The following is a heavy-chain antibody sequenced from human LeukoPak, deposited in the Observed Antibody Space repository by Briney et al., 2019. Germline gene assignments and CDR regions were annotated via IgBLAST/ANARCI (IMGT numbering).Heavy chain of an antibody. CDR1: GYTFTSYD. J-gene: IGHJ6*02. V-gene: IGHV1-8*01. D-gene: IGHD4-17*01. CDR3: ARDYGDYGMDL. Sequence: ASLKVSCKASGYTFTSYDINWVRQATGQGLEWMGWMNPNCGNTGYAQQFQGRVPLPRNPSINTAYMELSSLRSEDTAVYYCARDYGDYGMDLWGQGPTVTVSS. CDR2: MNPNCGNT.